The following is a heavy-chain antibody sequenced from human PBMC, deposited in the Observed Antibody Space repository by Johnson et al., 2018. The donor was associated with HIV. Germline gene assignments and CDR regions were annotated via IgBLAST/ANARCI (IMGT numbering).Heavy chain of an antibody. V-gene: IGHV3-72*01. CDR3: ARRAYTSGWYAAFDL. CDR1: GFTFSDHY. J-gene: IGHJ3*01. Sequence: VQLVESGGGVVQPGGSLRLSCTASGFTFSDHYMDWVRQAPGKGLEWVARTRDKANGYSTEYAASVKGRFTISRDASKDSLYLQMNSLKSEDTAVYFCARRAYTSGWYAAFDLWGQGTMVTVSS. CDR2: TRDKANGYST. D-gene: IGHD6-19*01.